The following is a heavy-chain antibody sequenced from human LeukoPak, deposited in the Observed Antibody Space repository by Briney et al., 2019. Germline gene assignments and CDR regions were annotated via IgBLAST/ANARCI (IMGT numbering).Heavy chain of an antibody. CDR2: IYYSGNT. Sequence: SETLSLTCTVSGDSISSYYWTWIRQPPGKGLEWIGSIYYSGNTKYNPSLKGRVTISSDTSKFSLRLSSVTAADTAVYYCARGRVYFYGSGSRYLDDAFDIWGQGTMVTVSS. V-gene: IGHV4-59*01. J-gene: IGHJ3*02. CDR1: GDSISSYY. D-gene: IGHD3-10*01. CDR3: ARGRVYFYGSGSRYLDDAFDI.